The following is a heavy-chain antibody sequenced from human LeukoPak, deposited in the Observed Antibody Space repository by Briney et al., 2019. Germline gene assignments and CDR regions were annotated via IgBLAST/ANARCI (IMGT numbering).Heavy chain of an antibody. CDR2: ISRDSDIR. CDR3: ASVAVTTNY. J-gene: IGHJ4*02. Sequence: LEWISYISRDSDIRYYADSVRGRFHISRDNARNSLYLQMNSLRAEDTAVYYCASVAVTTNYWGQGTLVTVSS. D-gene: IGHD4-17*01. V-gene: IGHV3-48*01.